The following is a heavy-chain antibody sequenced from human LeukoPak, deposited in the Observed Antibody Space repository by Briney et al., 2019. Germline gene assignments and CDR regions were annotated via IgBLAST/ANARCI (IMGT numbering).Heavy chain of an antibody. D-gene: IGHD3-22*01. J-gene: IGHJ3*02. CDR3: ARDHSYDSSGRPPGYSAFDI. CDR1: GFTFSSYS. CDR2: ISSSSSTT. Sequence: GGSLRLSCAASGFTFSSYSMNWVRQAPGKGLEWVSYISSSSSTTHYADSVKGRFTISRDNAKNSLYLQMNSLRDEDTAVYYCARDHSYDSSGRPPGYSAFDIWGQGTMVTVSS. V-gene: IGHV3-48*02.